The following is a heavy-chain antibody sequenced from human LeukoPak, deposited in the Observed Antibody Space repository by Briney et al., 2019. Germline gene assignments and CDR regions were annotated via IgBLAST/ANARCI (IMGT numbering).Heavy chain of an antibody. J-gene: IGHJ5*02. CDR2: INHSGST. D-gene: IGHD3-10*01. V-gene: IGHV4-34*01. Sequence: SETLSLTCAVYGGSFSGYYWSWIRQPPGKGLEWIGEINHSGSTNYNPSLKGRVTISVDTSKNQFSLKLTSVTAADTAVYYCARGGMGTYYYGSGSYSNWFDPWGQGTLVTVSS. CDR1: GGSFSGYY. CDR3: ARGGMGTYYYGSGSYSNWFDP.